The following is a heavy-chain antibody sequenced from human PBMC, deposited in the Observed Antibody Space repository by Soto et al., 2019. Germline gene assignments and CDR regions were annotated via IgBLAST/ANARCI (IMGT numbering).Heavy chain of an antibody. V-gene: IGHV4-59*08. D-gene: IGHD6-6*01. J-gene: IGHJ5*02. Sequence: SETLSLTCTVSGGSISSYYWSWIRQPPGKGLEWIGYIYYSGSTSYNPSLKSRVTISVDTSKNQFSLKPSSVTAADTAVYYCATSLIAARLRFDPWGQGTLVTVSS. CDR1: GGSISSYY. CDR2: IYYSGST. CDR3: ATSLIAARLRFDP.